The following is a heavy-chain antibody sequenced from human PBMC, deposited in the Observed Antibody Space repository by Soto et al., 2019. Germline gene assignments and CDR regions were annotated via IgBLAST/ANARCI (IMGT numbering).Heavy chain of an antibody. CDR2: FDPEDGET. D-gene: IGHD2-2*02. J-gene: IGHJ6*02. Sequence: ASVKVSCKVSGYTLTGLSMHWVRQAPGKGLEWMGGFDPEDGETIYAQKFQGRVTMTEDTSTDTAYMELSSLRSEDTAVYYCATDSILRNGSTTCCYTPNRGYYYYGMDVWGQGTTVTVSS. CDR3: ATDSILRNGSTTCCYTPNRGYYYYGMDV. CDR1: GYTLTGLS. V-gene: IGHV1-24*01.